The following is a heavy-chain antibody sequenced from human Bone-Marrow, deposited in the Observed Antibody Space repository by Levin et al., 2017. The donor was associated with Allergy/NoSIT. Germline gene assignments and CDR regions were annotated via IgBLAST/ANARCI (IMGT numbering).Heavy chain of an antibody. Sequence: HSQTLSLTCAISGDSVSSNSAAWNWIRQSPSRGLEWLGRTYYRSKWYNDYAVSVKSRITINPDTSKNQFSLQLNSVTPEDTAVYYCARESGVDSVDYYYGMDVWGQGTTVTVSS. CDR1: GDSVSSNSAA. CDR3: ARESGVDSVDYYYGMDV. V-gene: IGHV6-1*01. D-gene: IGHD1-26*01. J-gene: IGHJ6*02. CDR2: TYYRSKWYN.